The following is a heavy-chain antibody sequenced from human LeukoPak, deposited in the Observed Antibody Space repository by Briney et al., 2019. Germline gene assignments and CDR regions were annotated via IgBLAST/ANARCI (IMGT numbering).Heavy chain of an antibody. CDR3: AKVNTSPGF. D-gene: IGHD6-25*01. V-gene: IGHV3-30*18. CDR1: GFPFNTYG. CDR2: ITQDGSQK. Sequence: GGSLRLSCEASGFPFNTYGLHWVRQAPGKGLEWVALITQDGSQKFYADSVKGRFSVSRDNSRSTLFLQMNYLRLEDTAVYICAKVNTSPGFWGLGTLVTVSS. J-gene: IGHJ4*02.